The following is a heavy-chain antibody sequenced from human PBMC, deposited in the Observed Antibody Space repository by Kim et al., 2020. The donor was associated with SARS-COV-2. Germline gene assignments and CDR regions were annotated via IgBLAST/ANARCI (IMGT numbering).Heavy chain of an antibody. D-gene: IGHD5-12*01. CDR2: IYYSGST. CDR1: GGSISSGGYY. Sequence: SETLSLTCTVSGGSISSGGYYWSWIRQHPGKGLEWIGYIYYSGSTYYNPSLKSPVTISVDTSKNQFSLKLSSVTAADTAVYYWASGPVGSCYDFVYSFYWGQGTLVTVSS. V-gene: IGHV4-31*01. CDR3: ASGPVGSCYDFVYSFY. J-gene: IGHJ4*02.